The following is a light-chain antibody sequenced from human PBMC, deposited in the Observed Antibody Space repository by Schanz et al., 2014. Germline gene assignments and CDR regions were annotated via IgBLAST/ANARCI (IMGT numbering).Light chain of an antibody. CDR1: VLAKKY. J-gene: IGLJ2*01. CDR2: KDS. Sequence: SSELTQPSSVSVSPGQTARITCSGDVLAKKYARWFQQKPGQAPVLVIYKDSERPSGIPERFSGSNSGNTATLTISGTQAMDEADYYCQAWDSSTGVFGGGTKLTVL. V-gene: IGLV3-27*01. CDR3: QAWDSSTGV.